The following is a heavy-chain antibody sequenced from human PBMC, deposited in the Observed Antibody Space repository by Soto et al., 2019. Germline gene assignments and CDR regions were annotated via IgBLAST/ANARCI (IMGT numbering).Heavy chain of an antibody. CDR1: GFSVSTYG. CDR3: ARWNGFGDY. CDR2: VSGGDGGT. J-gene: IGHJ4*02. Sequence: EVQLLGSGGDLVQPGGSLRLSCAASGFSVSTYGVTWVRQAPGKGLEWVSGVSGGDGGTHYADSVKGRFTISRDNSKNTVYLLMNSLRSYDTAVYYCARWNGFGDYRGQGTLVTVSS. D-gene: IGHD1-1*01. V-gene: IGHV3-23*01.